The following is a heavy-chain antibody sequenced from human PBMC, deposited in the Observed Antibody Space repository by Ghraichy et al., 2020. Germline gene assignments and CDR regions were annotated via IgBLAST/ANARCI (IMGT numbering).Heavy chain of an antibody. J-gene: IGHJ3*02. CDR2: IYQSGST. Sequence: SETLSLTCAVSGGSINSGSFSWSWIRQPPGKGLEWIGYIYQSGSTYYNPSLKSRVTISLDDSKNQFSLRLTSVTAADTAVYYCARAPHDDDGFYDDGFDIWGQGTMFTVSS. CDR1: GGSINSGSFS. D-gene: IGHD3-22*01. CDR3: ARAPHDDDGFYDDGFDI. V-gene: IGHV4-30-2*01.